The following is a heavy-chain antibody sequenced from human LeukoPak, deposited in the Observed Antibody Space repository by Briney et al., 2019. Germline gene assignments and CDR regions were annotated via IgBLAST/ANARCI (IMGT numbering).Heavy chain of an antibody. D-gene: IGHD1-26*01. J-gene: IGHJ4*02. Sequence: PGGSLRLSCAASGFPFSTYAMTWVRQAPGKGLEWVSTLSDSSSMIYYADSVKGRFTISRDNSKNTVYLQMNSLRVDDTAVYYCAKDGGIYPAWYFDCWGQGTLVTVSS. CDR2: LSDSSSMI. V-gene: IGHV3-23*01. CDR1: GFPFSTYA. CDR3: AKDGGIYPAWYFDC.